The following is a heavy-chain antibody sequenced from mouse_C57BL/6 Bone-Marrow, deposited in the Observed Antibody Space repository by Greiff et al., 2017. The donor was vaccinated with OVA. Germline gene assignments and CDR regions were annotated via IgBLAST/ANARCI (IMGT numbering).Heavy chain of an antibody. V-gene: IGHV1-55*01. Sequence: QVQLQQPGAELVKPGASVKMSCKASGYTFTSYWITWVKQRPGQGLEWIGDIYPGSGSTNYNEKFKSKATLTVDTSSSTAYMQLSSLTSEDAAVYYCARSTYYSNYGNYWGQGTTLTVAS. CDR3: ARSTYYSNYGNY. CDR1: GYTFTSYW. CDR2: IYPGSGST. J-gene: IGHJ2*01. D-gene: IGHD2-5*01.